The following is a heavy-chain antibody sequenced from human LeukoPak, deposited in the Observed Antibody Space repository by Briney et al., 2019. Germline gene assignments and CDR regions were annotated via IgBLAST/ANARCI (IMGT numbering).Heavy chain of an antibody. CDR2: IYTSGST. V-gene: IGHV4-61*02. J-gene: IGHJ6*02. CDR1: GGSISSRSYY. Sequence: SETLSLTCTVSGGSISSRSYYWSWIRQPAGKGLEWIGRIYTSGSTNYNPSLKSRVTISVDTSKNQFSLKLSSVTAADTAVYYCARGRGYYYYGMDVWGQGTTVTVSS. CDR3: ARGRGYYYYGMDV.